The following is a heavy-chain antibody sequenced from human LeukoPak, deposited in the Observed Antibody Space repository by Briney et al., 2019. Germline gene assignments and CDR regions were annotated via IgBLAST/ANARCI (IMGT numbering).Heavy chain of an antibody. V-gene: IGHV3-23*01. Sequence: PGGSLRLSCAASGFTFSSYAMIWVRQARGKGLEWVSAISAGSDTTLYADSVKGRFTISRDNSRNTLYLQMNNLRAEDTAIYHCARWIYYFDSWGQGTLVTVSS. D-gene: IGHD5-12*01. CDR2: ISAGSDTT. CDR3: ARWIYYFDS. CDR1: GFTFSSYA. J-gene: IGHJ4*02.